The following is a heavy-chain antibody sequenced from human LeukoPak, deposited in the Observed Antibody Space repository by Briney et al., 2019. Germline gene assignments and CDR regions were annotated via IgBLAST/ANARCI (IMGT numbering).Heavy chain of an antibody. CDR1: RFTFSRNA. J-gene: IGHJ4*02. CDR2: IWYDGSNK. V-gene: IGHV3-33*01. CDR3: VSRDGYSYGLDY. Sequence: GGSLRLSCAASRFTFSRNAMHWVRQAPGKGLEWVTVIWYDGSNKYYADSVKGRFTISRDNSKNTLYLQMNSLRVEDTDVYYCVSRDGYSYGLDYWGQGTPVTVSS. D-gene: IGHD5-18*01.